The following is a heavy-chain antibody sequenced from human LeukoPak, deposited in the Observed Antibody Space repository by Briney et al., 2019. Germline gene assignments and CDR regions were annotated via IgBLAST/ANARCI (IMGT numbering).Heavy chain of an antibody. J-gene: IGHJ4*02. CDR1: GYSFPIYW. D-gene: IGHD3-9*01. Sequence: KDGEFLKISCKGAGYSFPIYWIGWVRQMPGKGLGWMGIIYPRDSDPRYRPSFHSQATISADKSISPAYLQWSSLQASDTAMYYCARYDILTGYSPPFDYWGQGTLVTVSS. CDR2: IYPRDSDP. CDR3: ARYDILTGYSPPFDY. V-gene: IGHV5-51*01.